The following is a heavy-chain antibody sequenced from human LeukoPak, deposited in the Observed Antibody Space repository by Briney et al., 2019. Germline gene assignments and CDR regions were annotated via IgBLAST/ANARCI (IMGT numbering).Heavy chain of an antibody. J-gene: IGHJ5*02. CDR1: GGSISSGDYY. V-gene: IGHV4-30-4*01. D-gene: IGHD1-26*01. CDR3: ARDGSGSYNWFDP. CDR2: IYYSGST. Sequence: PSQTLSLTCTVSGGSISSGDYYWSWIRPPPGKGLEWIGYIYYSGSTYYNPSLKSRVTISVDTSKNQFSLKLSSVTAADTAVYYCARDGSGSYNWFDPWGQGTLVTVSS.